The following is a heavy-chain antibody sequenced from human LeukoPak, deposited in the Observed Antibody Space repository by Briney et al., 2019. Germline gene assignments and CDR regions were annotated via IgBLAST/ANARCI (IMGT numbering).Heavy chain of an antibody. CDR2: MKQDGSEK. V-gene: IGHV3-7*01. J-gene: IGHJ4*02. Sequence: GGSLRLSCAASEFTFSSYWMNWVRQAPGKGLEWVANMKQDGSEKYYVGSVKGRFTISRDNAKNSLYLQMNSLRAEDTAVYYCARVPPYCSGGSCYLDYWGRGTLVTVST. CDR1: EFTFSSYW. D-gene: IGHD2-15*01. CDR3: ARVPPYCSGGSCYLDY.